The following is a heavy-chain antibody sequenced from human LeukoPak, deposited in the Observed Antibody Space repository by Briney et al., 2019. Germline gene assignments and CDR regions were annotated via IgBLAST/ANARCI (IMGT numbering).Heavy chain of an antibody. CDR3: ARVGSGSHYDYYYGMDV. D-gene: IGHD1-26*01. V-gene: IGHV1-2*02. CDR2: INPNSGGT. CDR1: GYTFTGYY. Sequence: ASVKVSCKASGYTFTGYYMHWVRQAPGQGLEWMGWINPNSGGTNYAQKFQGRVTMTRDTSISTAYMELSRLRSDDTAMYYCARVGSGSHYDYYYGMDVWGQGTTVTVSS. J-gene: IGHJ6*02.